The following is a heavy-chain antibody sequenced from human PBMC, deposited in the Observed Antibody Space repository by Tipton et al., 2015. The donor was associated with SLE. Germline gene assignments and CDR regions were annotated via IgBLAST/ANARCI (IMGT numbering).Heavy chain of an antibody. CDR2: ISSSSSTI. D-gene: IGHD2-2*01. V-gene: IGHV3-48*01. J-gene: IGHJ4*02. CDR1: GFTFSSYS. CDR3: ASLAVVPAATGDY. Sequence: SLRLSCAASGFTFSSYSVNWVRQAPGKGLEWVSYISSSSSTIYYADSVKGRFTISRDNAKNSLYLQMNSLRAEDTAVYYCASLAVVPAATGDYWGQGTLVTVSS.